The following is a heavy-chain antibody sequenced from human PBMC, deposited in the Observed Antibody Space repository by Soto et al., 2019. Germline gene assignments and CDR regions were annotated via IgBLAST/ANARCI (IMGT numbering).Heavy chain of an antibody. CDR2: VYHTGRT. Sequence: SSETLSLTCTVSGGSFKSGSYSWTWIRQHPGKGLEWIGYVYHTGRTSYNPSLKSRVSISMDTSKNQFSLNLDSVTAADTAVYFCARDFAYFDSWGQGTLVTVS. D-gene: IGHD3-3*01. J-gene: IGHJ4*02. CDR1: GGSFKSGSYS. V-gene: IGHV4-61*01. CDR3: ARDFAYFDS.